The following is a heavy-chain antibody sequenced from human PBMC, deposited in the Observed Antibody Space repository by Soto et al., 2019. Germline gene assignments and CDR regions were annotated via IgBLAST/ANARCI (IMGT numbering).Heavy chain of an antibody. V-gene: IGHV3-7*01. Sequence: GGSLRLSCAASGFTFSSYWMSWVRQAPGKGLEWVANIKQDGSEKYYVDSVKGRFTISRDNAKNSLYLQMNSLRAEDTAVYYCASVEYSSSEYFQHWGQGTLVTVSS. CDR2: IKQDGSEK. CDR1: GFTFSSYW. D-gene: IGHD6-6*01. CDR3: ASVEYSSSEYFQH. J-gene: IGHJ1*01.